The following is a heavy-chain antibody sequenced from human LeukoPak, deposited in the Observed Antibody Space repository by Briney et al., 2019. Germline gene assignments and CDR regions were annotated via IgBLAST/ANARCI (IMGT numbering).Heavy chain of an antibody. Sequence: GESLKISCKGSGYGSGDSFTSHWIAWVRQMPGKGLEWMGIIFPRASNSIYSPSFQGQVTISVDTSINTAYLQWISLKASDTAMYYCARHPIAAGGAYNWFDPWGQGTLVTVSS. CDR2: IFPRASNS. D-gene: IGHD6-13*01. J-gene: IGHJ5*02. V-gene: IGHV5-51*01. CDR3: ARHPIAAGGAYNWFDP. CDR1: GYGSGDSFTSHW.